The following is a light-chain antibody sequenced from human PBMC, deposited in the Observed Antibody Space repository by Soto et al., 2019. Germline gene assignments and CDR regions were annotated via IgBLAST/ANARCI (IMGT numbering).Light chain of an antibody. CDR1: QSVTSNY. Sequence: IFFTHSPCTLSLSPGARATLSCRASQSVTSNYLAWYQQKPGQAPRLLVYGASSRATGISDRFSGSGSGTDFTLTISRLEPEDFAVYYCQQYVSPPITFGQGTRLEIK. V-gene: IGKV3-20*01. J-gene: IGKJ5*01. CDR3: QQYVSPPIT. CDR2: GAS.